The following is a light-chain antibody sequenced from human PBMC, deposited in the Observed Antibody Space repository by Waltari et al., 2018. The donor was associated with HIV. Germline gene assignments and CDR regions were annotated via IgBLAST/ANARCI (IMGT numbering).Light chain of an antibody. CDR1: PSNVGGHA. CDR3: ATWDDGLNALL. Sequence: QSVLPQSPSVSADPGPRVPISCSGIPSNVGGHAVTWFRQSPGKPPKLLVYHDDLILSGVSDRLSASKSGTSASLAINDLQSEDESLYYCATWDDGLNALLFGGGTKVTVL. J-gene: IGLJ2*01. CDR2: HDD. V-gene: IGLV1-36*01.